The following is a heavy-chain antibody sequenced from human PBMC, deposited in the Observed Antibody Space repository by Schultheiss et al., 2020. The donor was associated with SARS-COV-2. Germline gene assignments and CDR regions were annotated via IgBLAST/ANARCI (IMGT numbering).Heavy chain of an antibody. Sequence: SETLSLTCTVSGGSISSYYWSWIRQPAGKGLEWIGRIYTSGSTNYNPSLKSRVTMSVDTSKNQFSLKLSSVTAADTAVYYCARDSEVVGASADDFDIWGQGTMVTVSS. D-gene: IGHD1-26*01. CDR1: GGSISSYY. CDR3: ARDSEVVGASADDFDI. V-gene: IGHV4-4*07. CDR2: IYTSGST. J-gene: IGHJ3*02.